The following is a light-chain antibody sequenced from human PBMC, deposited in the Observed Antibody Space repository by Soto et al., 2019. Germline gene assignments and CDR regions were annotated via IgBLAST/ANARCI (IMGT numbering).Light chain of an antibody. Sequence: QSVLTQPASVSGSPGQSITISCTGTSSDVGDYNYVSWYQQHPGKAPKVMIYDVSNRPSGVSNRFSGSKSGNTASLTISGLQAEDEADYYCSSYTSSSTLVFGPGTKVTV. CDR3: SSYTSSSTLV. V-gene: IGLV2-14*01. CDR2: DVS. CDR1: SSDVGDYNY. J-gene: IGLJ1*01.